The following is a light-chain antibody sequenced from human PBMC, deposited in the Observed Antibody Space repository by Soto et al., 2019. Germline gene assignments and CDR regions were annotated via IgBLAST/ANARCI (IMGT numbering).Light chain of an antibody. V-gene: IGKV3-15*01. Sequence: EIVMTQSPATLSVSPGERVTLSCRASQSVGNNLAWYQQKTGQVPRLLIHGASTRATGIPARFSGSGSGTEFTLTISSLQSEDFAVYYCQQCDNWPRTFGQGTKLRSN. CDR3: QQCDNWPRT. CDR2: GAS. J-gene: IGKJ2*01. CDR1: QSVGNN.